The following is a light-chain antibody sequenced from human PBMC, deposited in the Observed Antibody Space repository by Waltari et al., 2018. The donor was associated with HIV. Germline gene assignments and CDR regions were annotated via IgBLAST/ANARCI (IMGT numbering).Light chain of an antibody. J-gene: IGKJ1*01. CDR1: ESINRA. V-gene: IGKV1-39*01. CDR3: QQSYTTPRWT. CDR2: GAS. Sequence: DIHLTQSPSSLSASVGDRVNITCRAGESINRALNWYQQKPGTAPKLLIYGASTLQSGVPSRFSGSGSGTDFTLTISSLKPEDFATYYCQQSYTTPRWTFGQGTKVEIK.